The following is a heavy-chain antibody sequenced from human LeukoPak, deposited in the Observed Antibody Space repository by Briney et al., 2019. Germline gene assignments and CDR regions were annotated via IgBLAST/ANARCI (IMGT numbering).Heavy chain of an antibody. J-gene: IGHJ4*02. D-gene: IGHD2-21*01. CDR2: ISGSGGST. Sequence: GGSLRLSCAASGFTFSSYGMSWVRQAPGKGLEWISAISGSGGSTYYADSVKGRFTISRDNSKNTLYLQINSLRAEDTAIYYCVREKSIGDYQTSDYWGQGTLVTVPS. CDR3: VREKSIGDYQTSDY. CDR1: GFTFSSYG. V-gene: IGHV3-23*01.